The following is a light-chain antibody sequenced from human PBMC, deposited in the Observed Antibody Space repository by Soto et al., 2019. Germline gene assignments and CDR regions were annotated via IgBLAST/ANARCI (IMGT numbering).Light chain of an antibody. CDR2: GAS. J-gene: IGKJ4*01. Sequence: EIVMTQSPATLSVSPGERATLSCRASRSVSSNLAWYQQKPGQAPRLLIYGASTRATGIPARFSGSGSGTEFTLTISSLQSEDFAVYYCQQYNNWPLTFGGGTRWIS. CDR1: RSVSSN. V-gene: IGKV3-15*01. CDR3: QQYNNWPLT.